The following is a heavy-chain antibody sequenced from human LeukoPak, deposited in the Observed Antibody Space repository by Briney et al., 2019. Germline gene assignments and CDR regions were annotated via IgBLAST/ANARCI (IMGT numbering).Heavy chain of an antibody. J-gene: IGHJ3*02. Sequence: PSETLSLTCTVSGGSISSGSYYWSWIRQPPGKGLEWIGRIYTSGSTNYNPSLKSRVTISVDTSKNQFSLKLSSVTAADTAVYYCARWGYYDFWSGYYTDGAFDIWGQGTMVTVSS. CDR1: GGSISSGSYY. CDR3: ARWGYYDFWSGYYTDGAFDI. V-gene: IGHV4-61*02. D-gene: IGHD3-3*01. CDR2: IYTSGST.